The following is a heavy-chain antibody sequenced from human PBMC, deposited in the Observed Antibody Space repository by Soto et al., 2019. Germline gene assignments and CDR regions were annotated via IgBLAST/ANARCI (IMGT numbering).Heavy chain of an antibody. Sequence: QVQLVESGGGVVQPGRSLRLSCAASGFTFSNHAMHWVRQAPGKGLDWVAVISCDGSNKYYADSVKGRFTISRDNSKNTLYLQMNSLRVEDTAVYYCARERYEDVAARYFDFWGQGTLVTVSS. CDR1: GFTFSNHA. D-gene: IGHD6-6*01. CDR3: ARERYEDVAARYFDF. CDR2: ISCDGSNK. J-gene: IGHJ4*02. V-gene: IGHV3-30-3*01.